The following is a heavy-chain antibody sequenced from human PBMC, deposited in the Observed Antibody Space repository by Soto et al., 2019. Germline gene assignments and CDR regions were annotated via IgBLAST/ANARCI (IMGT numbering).Heavy chain of an antibody. V-gene: IGHV3-33*01. CDR1: GFTFSSYG. CDR2: IWYDGSNK. J-gene: IGHJ4*02. CDR3: ARSRMVATPTFDY. D-gene: IGHD5-12*01. Sequence: PGGSLRLSCAASGFTFSSYGMHWVRQAPGKGLEWVAVIWYDGSNKYYADSVKGRFTISRDNSKNTLYLQMNSLRAEDTAVYYCARSRMVATPTFDYWGQGTLVTVSS.